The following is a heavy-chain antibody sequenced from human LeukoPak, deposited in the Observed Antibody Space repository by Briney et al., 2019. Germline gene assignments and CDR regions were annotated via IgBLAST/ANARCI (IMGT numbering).Heavy chain of an antibody. D-gene: IGHD2-21*01. Sequence: PSETLSLTCAVSGYSISSGYYWGWIRQPPGKGLEWIGSIYHSGSTYYNPSLKSRVTISVDTSKNQFSLKLSSVTAADTAVYYCAREELHAYFDYWGQGTLVTVSS. CDR3: AREELHAYFDY. CDR1: GYSISSGYY. J-gene: IGHJ4*02. CDR2: IYHSGST. V-gene: IGHV4-38-2*02.